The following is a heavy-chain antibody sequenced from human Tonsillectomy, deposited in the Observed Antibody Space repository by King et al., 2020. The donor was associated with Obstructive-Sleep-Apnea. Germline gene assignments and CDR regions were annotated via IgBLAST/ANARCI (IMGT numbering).Heavy chain of an antibody. V-gene: IGHV3-23*04. CDR3: AKRLQGVRGVIPDAFDI. CDR2: MSGSGGST. D-gene: IGHD3-10*01. Sequence: DVQLVESGGGLVKPGGSLRLSCAASGFTFSSYVMSLVRQAPWKGLELVSLMSGSGGSTYYADSVQGRFTISRDNSKNTLYLQMNSLRAEDTAVYYCAKRLQGVRGVIPDAFDIWGQGTMVTVSS. CDR1: GFTFSSYV. J-gene: IGHJ3*02.